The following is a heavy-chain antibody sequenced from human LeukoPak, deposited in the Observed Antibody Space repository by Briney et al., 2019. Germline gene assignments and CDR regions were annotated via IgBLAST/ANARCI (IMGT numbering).Heavy chain of an antibody. CDR3: ARDLWNFYDDSGYNRDFDS. V-gene: IGHV1-18*01. D-gene: IGHD3-22*01. CDR1: TSR. J-gene: IGHJ5*01. CDR2: IGTYGGDT. Sequence: ASVKVSCKATSRISCVRQAPGQGLEWMGWIGTYGGDTYYAQKFQGRITVTTGTSTSTVYMELRNLRSDDTAVYYCARDLWNFYDDSGYNRDFDSWGQGTLVTVSS.